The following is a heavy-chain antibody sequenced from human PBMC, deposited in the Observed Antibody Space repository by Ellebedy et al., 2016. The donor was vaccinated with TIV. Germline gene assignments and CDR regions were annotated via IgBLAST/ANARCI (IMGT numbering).Heavy chain of an antibody. CDR2: INPNSSDT. CDR1: GYTFTGYY. CDR3: ARANRPITMARGLITPPDH. V-gene: IGHV1-2*02. Sequence: AASVTVSCKASGYTFTGYYMHWVRQAPGQGLEWMGWINPNSSDTRYAQKFQGRVTMTGDTSITTAYMDLRRLRSDDTAVYYCARANRPITMARGLITPPDHWGQGTLVTVSS. J-gene: IGHJ4*02. D-gene: IGHD3-10*01.